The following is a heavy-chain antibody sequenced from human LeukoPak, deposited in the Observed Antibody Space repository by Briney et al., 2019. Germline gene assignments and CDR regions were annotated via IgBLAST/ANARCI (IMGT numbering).Heavy chain of an antibody. D-gene: IGHD3-10*01. CDR2: INHSGST. CDR3: ARVPYYYGSGSDY. CDR1: GGSISGTDYY. V-gene: IGHV4-39*07. J-gene: IGHJ4*02. Sequence: SETLSLTCTVSGGSISGTDYYWDWIRQPPGKGLEWIGEINHSGSTNYNPSLKSRVTISVDTSKNQSSLKLSSVTAADTAVYYCARVPYYYGSGSDYWGQGTLVTVSS.